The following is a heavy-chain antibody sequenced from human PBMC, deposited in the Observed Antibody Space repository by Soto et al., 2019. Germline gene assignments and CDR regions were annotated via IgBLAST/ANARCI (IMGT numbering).Heavy chain of an antibody. CDR3: ARAWGYDYWYFDL. V-gene: IGHV3-48*01. CDR2: ISGTSTM. J-gene: IGHJ2*01. D-gene: IGHD7-27*01. Sequence: EVQLVESGGGLVQPGGSLRLSCAASGFTFSSYSMNWVRQAPGTGMEWISYISGTSTMYYADSVKGRFTVSRDNAKNSLYLQMSSVRAEDTAVYYCARAWGYDYWYFDLWGRGTLVTVSS. CDR1: GFTFSSYS.